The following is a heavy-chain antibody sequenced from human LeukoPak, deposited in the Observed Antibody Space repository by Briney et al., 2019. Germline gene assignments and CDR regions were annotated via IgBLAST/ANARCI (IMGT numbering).Heavy chain of an antibody. J-gene: IGHJ5*02. CDR2: IYYSGST. Sequence: SSETLSLTCTVSGGSISSYYWSWIRQPPGKGLEWIGCIYYSGSTNYNPSLKSRVTISVDTSKNQFSLKLSSVTAADTAVYYCAGQFRYSYGYEFDPWGQGTLVTVSS. D-gene: IGHD5-18*01. V-gene: IGHV4-59*08. CDR1: GGSISSYY. CDR3: AGQFRYSYGYEFDP.